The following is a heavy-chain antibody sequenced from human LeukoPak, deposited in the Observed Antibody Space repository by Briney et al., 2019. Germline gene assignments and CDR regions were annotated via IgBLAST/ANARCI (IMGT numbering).Heavy chain of an antibody. D-gene: IGHD4-17*01. CDR3: TRVGTYGDYGLN. J-gene: IGHJ4*02. V-gene: IGHV3-49*03. CDR2: IRSKAYGGTT. CDR1: GFTFGDYA. Sequence: PGGSLRLSCTASGFTFGDYAMSWFRQAPGKGLEWVGFIRSKAYGGTTEYAASVKGRFTISRDDSKNIAYLQMNSLKTEDTAVYYCTRVGTYGDYGLNWGQGTLVTVSS.